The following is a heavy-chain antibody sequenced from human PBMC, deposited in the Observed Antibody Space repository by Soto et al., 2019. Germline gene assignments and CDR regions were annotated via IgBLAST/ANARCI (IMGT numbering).Heavy chain of an antibody. CDR2: INPSGGST. CDR3: ARDWNIVLVPAATPWFDP. J-gene: IGHJ5*02. D-gene: IGHD2-2*02. V-gene: IGHV1-46*01. CDR1: GYTFTSYY. Sequence: ASVKVSCKASGYTFTSYYMHWVRQAPGQGLEWMGIINPSGGSTSYAQKFQGRVTMTRDTSTSTVYMELSSLRSEDTAVYYFARDWNIVLVPAATPWFDPWGQGTLVTVS.